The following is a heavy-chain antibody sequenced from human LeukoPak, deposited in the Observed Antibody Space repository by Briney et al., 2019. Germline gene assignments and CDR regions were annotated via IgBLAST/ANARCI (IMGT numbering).Heavy chain of an antibody. Sequence: GASVRLSCTAYGYTFTNYYMDWGRQAPGQGLEWMGVINPSGGSTSYAQNFQSRVTMTRDTSTSTVYMELSSLRSEDTAVYYCARDPYDSSGYEYFQHWGQGTLVTVSS. CDR3: ARDPYDSSGYEYFQH. CDR1: GYTFTNYY. CDR2: INPSGGST. D-gene: IGHD3-22*01. J-gene: IGHJ1*01. V-gene: IGHV1-46*01.